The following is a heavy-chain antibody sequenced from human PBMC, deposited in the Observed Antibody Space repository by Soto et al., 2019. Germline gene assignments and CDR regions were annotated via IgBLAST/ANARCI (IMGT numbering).Heavy chain of an antibody. CDR2: ISYDGSNK. CDR3: ANKKAVAGKEYFQH. V-gene: IGHV3-30*18. CDR1: GFTFSSYG. Sequence: QVQLVESGGGVVQPGRSLRLSYAASGFTFSSYGMHWVRQAPGKGLEWVAVISYDGSNKYYADSVKGRFTISRDNSKNTLYLQMNSLRAEDTAVYYCANKKAVAGKEYFQHWGQGTLVTVSS. D-gene: IGHD6-19*01. J-gene: IGHJ1*01.